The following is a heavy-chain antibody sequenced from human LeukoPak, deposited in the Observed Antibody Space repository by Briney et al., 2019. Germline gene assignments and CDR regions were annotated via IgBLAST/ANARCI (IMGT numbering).Heavy chain of an antibody. J-gene: IGHJ6*03. CDR2: IYHSGST. Sequence: SETLSLTCTVSGYSISSGYNWGWIRQPPGKGLEWIGSIYHSGSTYYNPSLKSRVTISVDTSKNQFSLKLSSVTAADTAVYYCARRRQQQHHYYYYCMDVWGKGTTVTVSS. D-gene: IGHD6-13*01. V-gene: IGHV4-38-2*02. CDR1: GYSISSGYN. CDR3: ARRRQQQHHYYYYCMDV.